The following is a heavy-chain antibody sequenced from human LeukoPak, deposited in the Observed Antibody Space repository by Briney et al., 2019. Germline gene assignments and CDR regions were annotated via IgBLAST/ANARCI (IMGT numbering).Heavy chain of an antibody. V-gene: IGHV1-2*02. J-gene: IGHJ4*02. Sequence: ASVKVSCKASGYTFTGYYMHWVRQAPGQGLEWMGWINPNSGGTNYAQKFQGRVTMTRDTSISTAYMELSRLRSDDTAVCYCTALWFGESIPDYWGQGTLVTVSS. CDR3: TALWFGESIPDY. CDR2: INPNSGGT. CDR1: GYTFTGYY. D-gene: IGHD3-10*01.